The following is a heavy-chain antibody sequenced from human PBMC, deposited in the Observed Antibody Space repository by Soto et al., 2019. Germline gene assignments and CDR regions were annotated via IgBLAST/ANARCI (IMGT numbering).Heavy chain of an antibody. Sequence: QVQLVESGGGLVKPGGSLRLSCAASGFTFSDYYMSWIRQAPGKGLEWVSYISSSGSTIYYADSVKGRFTISRDNAKNSLYLQMNSLRAEDTAVHYCATRGYSSSWYLVGRGAPVYYYYMDVWGKGTTVTVSS. CDR3: ATRGYSSSWYLVGRGAPVYYYYMDV. CDR1: GFTFSDYY. J-gene: IGHJ6*03. V-gene: IGHV3-11*01. D-gene: IGHD6-13*01. CDR2: ISSSGSTI.